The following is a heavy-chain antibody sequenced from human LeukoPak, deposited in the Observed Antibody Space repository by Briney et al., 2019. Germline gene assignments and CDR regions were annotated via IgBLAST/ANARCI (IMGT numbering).Heavy chain of an antibody. J-gene: IGHJ4*02. D-gene: IGHD1-26*01. Sequence: ASVKVSCKTSGYTFTTYPIYWVRQAPRQGLEWMGWVSTGNGNTKYSQKFYGRVTITRDTSASTAYMELSSLRSEDTTVYYCARDLAGRFVFWGQGTLVTVSS. CDR1: GYTFTTYP. CDR2: VSTGNGNT. V-gene: IGHV1-3*04. CDR3: ARDLAGRFVF.